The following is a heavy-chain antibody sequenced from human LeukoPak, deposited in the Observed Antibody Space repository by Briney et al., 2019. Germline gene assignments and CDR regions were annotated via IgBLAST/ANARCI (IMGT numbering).Heavy chain of an antibody. CDR2: ISSSSSYI. CDR3: ARVVVAATGWIDY. J-gene: IGHJ4*02. D-gene: IGHD2-15*01. Sequence: PGGSLRLSCAASGFTFSSYSMNWVRQAPGKGLEWVSSISSSSSYIYYADSVKGRFTISRDNAKNSLYLQMNSLRAEDTAVYYCARVVVAATGWIDYWGQGTLVTVSS. CDR1: GFTFSSYS. V-gene: IGHV3-21*01.